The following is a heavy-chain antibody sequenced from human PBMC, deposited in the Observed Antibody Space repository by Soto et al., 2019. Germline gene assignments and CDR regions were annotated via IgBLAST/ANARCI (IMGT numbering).Heavy chain of an antibody. J-gene: IGHJ4*02. V-gene: IGHV6-1*01. CDR1: GDSVSSNSAA. Sequence: QSQTLSLTCAISGDSVSSNSAAWNWIRQSPSRGLEWLGRTYYRSKWYNDYAVSVKSRITINPDTSKNQFSLQLNSVTPEDTAVYYCARDSGTYGSGWYMGFDYRGQGTLVTVSS. CDR2: TYYRSKWYN. D-gene: IGHD6-19*01. CDR3: ARDSGTYGSGWYMGFDY.